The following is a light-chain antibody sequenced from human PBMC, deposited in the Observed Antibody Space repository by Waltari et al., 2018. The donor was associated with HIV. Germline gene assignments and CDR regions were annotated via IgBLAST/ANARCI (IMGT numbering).Light chain of an antibody. CDR3: VGWDSRLSGYV. CDR1: SSNIENDN. Sequence: QSVLTQPPSASGTPGQRVTISCSGSSSNIENDNVYWYQQLTGAAPRLLLYSDTQRPSGVPDRFTGSKSGTSASLAISGLRSEDEADYYCVGWDSRLSGYVFGSGTKVTVL. CDR2: SDT. J-gene: IGLJ1*01. V-gene: IGLV1-47*02.